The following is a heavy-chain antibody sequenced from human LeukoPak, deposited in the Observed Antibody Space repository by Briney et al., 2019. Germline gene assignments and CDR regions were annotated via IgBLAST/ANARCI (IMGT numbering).Heavy chain of an antibody. V-gene: IGHV3-53*04. CDR3: ARIDILTGYHPFDY. CDR2: IYSGGST. CDR1: GFTVSSNY. D-gene: IGHD3-9*01. J-gene: IGHJ4*02. Sequence: QPGGSLRLSCAASGFTVSSNYMSWVRQAPGKGLEWVSVIYSGGSTYYADSVKGRFTISRHNSKNTLYLQMNSLRAEDTAVYYCARIDILTGYHPFDYWGQGTLVTVSS.